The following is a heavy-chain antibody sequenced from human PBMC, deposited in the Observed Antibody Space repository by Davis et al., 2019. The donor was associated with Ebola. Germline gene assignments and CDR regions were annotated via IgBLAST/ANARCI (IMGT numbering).Heavy chain of an antibody. J-gene: IGHJ6*02. CDR2: ISGSGGST. CDR3: ARAAGDVNCISTSCYVSYYYGMDV. D-gene: IGHD2-2*01. CDR1: VITFSSYA. Sequence: GGSLRLSCADSVITFSSYAMTWVRQAPGKGLEWVSAISGSGGSTYYADSVKGRFTISRDNSKNTLYLQMNSLRAEDTAVYYCARAAGDVNCISTSCYVSYYYGMDVWGQGTTVTVSS. V-gene: IGHV3-23*01.